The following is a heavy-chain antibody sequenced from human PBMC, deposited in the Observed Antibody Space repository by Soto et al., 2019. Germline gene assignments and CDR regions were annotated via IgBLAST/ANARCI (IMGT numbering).Heavy chain of an antibody. CDR3: AREIYGDCDY. CDR2: INPNSGNT. CDR1: GYTFTSYY. D-gene: IGHD4-17*01. J-gene: IGHJ4*02. V-gene: IGHV1-46*01. Sequence: GASVKVSCKASGYTFTSYYMHWVRQAPGQGLEWMGIINPNSGNTSYAQKFQGRVTMTTDTSTSTAYMELSSLRSDDTAVYYCAREIYGDCDYWGQGTLVTVSS.